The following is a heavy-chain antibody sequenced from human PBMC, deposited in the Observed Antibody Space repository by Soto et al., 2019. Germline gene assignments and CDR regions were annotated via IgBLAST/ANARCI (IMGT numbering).Heavy chain of an antibody. CDR3: AKGGYTSPFDY. V-gene: IGHV3-23*01. D-gene: IGHD5-12*01. CDR1: GFTFSDYA. CDR2: ARGDGGST. Sequence: SGGSLRLSCAASGFTFSDYAMTWVRQAPGKGLEWVSSARGDGGSTYYADSVKGRFTISRDNSMNTLFLHMNSLRAEDTAMYHCAKGGYTSPFDYWGLGTLVTVSS. J-gene: IGHJ4*02.